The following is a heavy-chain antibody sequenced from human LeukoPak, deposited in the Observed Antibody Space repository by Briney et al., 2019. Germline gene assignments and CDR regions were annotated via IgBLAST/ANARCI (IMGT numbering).Heavy chain of an antibody. Sequence: GGSLRLSCAASGFIFNRYDMHWVRQPTGKGLEWVSGIGTAGDTYYPDSVRGRFTISRENARNSLYLQMNSLRAGDTAVYYCVRGSSNWYDFDFWGQGTLVTVSS. V-gene: IGHV3-13*01. CDR1: GFIFNRYD. D-gene: IGHD6-13*01. CDR2: IGTAGDT. J-gene: IGHJ4*02. CDR3: VRGSSNWYDFDF.